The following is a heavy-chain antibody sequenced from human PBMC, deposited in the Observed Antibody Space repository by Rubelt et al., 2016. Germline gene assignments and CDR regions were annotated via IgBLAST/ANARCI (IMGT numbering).Heavy chain of an antibody. CDR3: ARGDGYTFGY. V-gene: IGHV1-2*06. Sequence: QLVQSAAEVKEPGASVKVSCKASGYTFTGYYIHWMRQAPGQGLEWMGRIDPNSGATNYAQKFQGRVTMTRERSISTAYMGLGRLGSDDTAVYYCARGDGYTFGYWGQGTLVTVSS. CDR1: GYTFTGYY. D-gene: IGHD5-24*01. J-gene: IGHJ4*02. CDR2: IDPNSGAT.